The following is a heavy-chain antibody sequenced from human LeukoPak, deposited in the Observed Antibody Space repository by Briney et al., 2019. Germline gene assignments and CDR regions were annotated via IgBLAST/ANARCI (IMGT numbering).Heavy chain of an antibody. CDR2: INHSGST. V-gene: IGHV4-39*07. Sequence: PSETLSLTCTVSGGSISSGDYYWSWIRRPPGKGLEWIGEINHSGSTNYNPSLKSRVTISVDTSKNQFSLKLSSVTAADTAVYYCARGRGGIARKYDSSTTRYFDLWGRGTLVTVSS. J-gene: IGHJ2*01. CDR3: ARGRGGIARKYDSSTTRYFDL. CDR1: GGSISSGDYY. D-gene: IGHD3-22*01.